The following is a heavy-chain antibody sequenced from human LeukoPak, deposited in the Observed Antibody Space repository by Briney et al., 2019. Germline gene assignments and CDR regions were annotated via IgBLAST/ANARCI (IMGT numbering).Heavy chain of an antibody. Sequence: GGSLGLSCAASGFTFDDYTMHWVRQLPGQGLEWVSGISWNGVTLGYADSVKGRFTISRDSAKNFLYLQMNSLRPEDTALYFCAKDMVARPQYYFYGMDVWGHGTTVTVSS. J-gene: IGHJ6*02. D-gene: IGHD4-11*01. V-gene: IGHV3-9*01. CDR2: ISWNGVTL. CDR1: GFTFDDYT. CDR3: AKDMVARPQYYFYGMDV.